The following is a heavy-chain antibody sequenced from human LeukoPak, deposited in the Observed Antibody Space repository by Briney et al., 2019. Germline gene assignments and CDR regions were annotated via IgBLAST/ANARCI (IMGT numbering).Heavy chain of an antibody. V-gene: IGHV4-59*08. J-gene: IGHJ6*02. Sequence: SETLSLTCSVSGGSISGYYWSWIRQPPGKGLEWIGYIYNSGSSNYNPSLMSRVTISVDTSKNQFSLKLRFVTAADTAVYYCARQDIWFGELVVWGQGTTVTVSS. CDR2: IYNSGSS. CDR1: GGSISGYY. CDR3: ARQDIWFGELVV. D-gene: IGHD3-10*01.